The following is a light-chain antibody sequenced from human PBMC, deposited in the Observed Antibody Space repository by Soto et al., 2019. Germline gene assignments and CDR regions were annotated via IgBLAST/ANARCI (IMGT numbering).Light chain of an antibody. CDR1: SSDVGGYNY. CDR2: EVS. Sequence: QSALTQPASVSGSPGQSITISCTGNSSDVGGYNYVSWYQQHPGKAPKLMISEVSNRPSGLSNRFSGSKSGNTASLTISGLQAEDEADYYCSSYTSSSTPYVFGTGTKLTVL. J-gene: IGLJ1*01. V-gene: IGLV2-14*01. CDR3: SSYTSSSTPYV.